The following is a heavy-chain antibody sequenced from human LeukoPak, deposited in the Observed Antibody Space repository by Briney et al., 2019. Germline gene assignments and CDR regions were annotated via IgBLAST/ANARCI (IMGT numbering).Heavy chain of an antibody. CDR1: GGSIRSYY. CDR3: ARYCSGGSCVDY. D-gene: IGHD2-15*01. J-gene: IGHJ4*02. Sequence: SETLSLTCTVSGGSIRSYYWSWMRQPPGKELEWIGYIYYNGNTNYNPSLKSRVTISVDTSKNQLSLKLSSVTAADTAVYYCARYCSGGSCVDYWGQGTLVTVSS. CDR2: IYYNGNT. V-gene: IGHV4-59*01.